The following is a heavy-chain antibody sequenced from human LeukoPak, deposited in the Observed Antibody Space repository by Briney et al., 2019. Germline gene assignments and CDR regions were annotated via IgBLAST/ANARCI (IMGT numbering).Heavy chain of an antibody. CDR3: ASIFYSIDYIFDY. CDR2: IKQDGSEK. J-gene: IGHJ4*02. Sequence: GGSLRLSCAASGFTFGSYWMSWVRQAPGKGLEWVANIKQDGSEKYYVDSVKGRFTISRDNAKNSLYLQMNSLRAEDTAVYYCASIFYSIDYIFDYWGQGTLVTVSS. CDR1: GFTFGSYW. V-gene: IGHV3-7*01. D-gene: IGHD3-22*01.